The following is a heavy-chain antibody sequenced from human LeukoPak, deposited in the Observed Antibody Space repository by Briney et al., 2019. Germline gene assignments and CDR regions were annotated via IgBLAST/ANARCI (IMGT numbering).Heavy chain of an antibody. Sequence: PSETLSLTCTVSGGSISSSSYYWGWIRQPPGKGLEWIGSIYYSGSTYYNPSLKSRVTISVDTSKNQFSLKLSSVTAADTAVYYCARGPYRYCSSTSCYRRSGAFDIWGQGTMVTVSS. V-gene: IGHV4-39*07. CDR2: IYYSGST. J-gene: IGHJ3*02. CDR1: GGSISSSSYY. D-gene: IGHD2-2*01. CDR3: ARGPYRYCSSTSCYRRSGAFDI.